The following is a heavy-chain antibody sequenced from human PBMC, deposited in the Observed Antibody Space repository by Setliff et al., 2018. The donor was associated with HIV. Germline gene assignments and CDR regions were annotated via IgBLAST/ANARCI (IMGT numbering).Heavy chain of an antibody. CDR1: GGSVNSAGYY. J-gene: IGHJ4*02. D-gene: IGHD6-19*01. CDR3: ARGRKKTLAVSGTRYFDF. V-gene: IGHV4-61*08. Sequence: PSETLSLTCTVSGGSVNSAGYYWGWIRQPPGKGLEWIGEVTHSGTTTYDPSLKSRITISVDTSKNQFSLKLTSVTAADMGVYYCARGRKKTLAVSGTRYFDFWGQGTLVTVSS. CDR2: VTHSGTT.